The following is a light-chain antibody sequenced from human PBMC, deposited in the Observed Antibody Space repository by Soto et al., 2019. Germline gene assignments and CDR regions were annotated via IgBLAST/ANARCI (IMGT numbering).Light chain of an antibody. CDR1: QSVSRY. CDR3: QQRSNWHT. J-gene: IGKJ5*01. CDR2: DAS. Sequence: EIVLTQSPATLSLSPGERAALSCRASQSVSRYLAWYQQKSGQAPRLLIYDASKRATGIPARFSGSGSGTDFTLTISRLETEDFAVYYCQQRSNWHTFGHGTRLEIK. V-gene: IGKV3-11*01.